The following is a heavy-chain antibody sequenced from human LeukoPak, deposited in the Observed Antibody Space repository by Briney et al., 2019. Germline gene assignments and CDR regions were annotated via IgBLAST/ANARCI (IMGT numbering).Heavy chain of an antibody. D-gene: IGHD1-26*01. Sequence: GASVEVSCKASGYTFTGYYMHWVRQAPGQGLEWMGWINPKSGGTNYAQKFQGRVTMTRDTSISTAYMELTSLRSDDTAVYYCARLPVIVGAWSPIDYWGQGTRVTVSS. CDR2: INPKSGGT. CDR1: GYTFTGYY. CDR3: ARLPVIVGAWSPIDY. V-gene: IGHV1-2*02. J-gene: IGHJ4*02.